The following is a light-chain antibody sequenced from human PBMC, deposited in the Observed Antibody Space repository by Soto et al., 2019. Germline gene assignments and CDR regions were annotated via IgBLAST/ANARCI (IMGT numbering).Light chain of an antibody. V-gene: IGLV3-1*01. J-gene: IGLJ2*01. CDR3: QAWDSSTAVV. Sequence: SYELTQPPSVSVSPGQTASITCSGDKLGDKYACWYQQKPGQSPVLVIYHDTKRPSGIPERFSGSNSGNTATLTISGTQAMDEADYYCQAWDSSTAVVFGGGTKLTVL. CDR1: KLGDKY. CDR2: HDT.